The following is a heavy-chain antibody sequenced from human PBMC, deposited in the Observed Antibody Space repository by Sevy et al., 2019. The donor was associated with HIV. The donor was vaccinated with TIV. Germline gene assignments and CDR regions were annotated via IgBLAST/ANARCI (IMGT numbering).Heavy chain of an antibody. CDR2: IKQDGSEK. D-gene: IGHD6-6*01. CDR1: GFTFSSYW. V-gene: IGHV3-7*01. J-gene: IGHJ4*02. CDR3: ARDYGSYSSSSGYDY. Sequence: GSLRLSCAASGFTFSSYWMSWVRQAPGKGLEWVANIKQDGSEKYYVDSVKGRFTISRDNAKNSLYLQMNSLRAEDTAVYYCARDYGSYSSSSGYDYWGQGTLVTVSS.